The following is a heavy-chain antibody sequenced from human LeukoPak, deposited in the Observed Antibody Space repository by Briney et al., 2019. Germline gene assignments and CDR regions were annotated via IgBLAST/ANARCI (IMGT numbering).Heavy chain of an antibody. CDR1: GFTFSTYA. D-gene: IGHD2-21*02. CDR3: AKEMPFCGNDCHWIDC. J-gene: IGHJ4*02. V-gene: IGHV3-30*18. Sequence: GRSLSLSCAASGFTFSTYAMHWVRQAPGKGLEWVAVTSYDGSSKYYADSVKGRFTISRDNSRKTLFLHMDRLRPEDTAVYYCAKEMPFCGNDCHWIDCWGQGTLVTVSS. CDR2: TSYDGSSK.